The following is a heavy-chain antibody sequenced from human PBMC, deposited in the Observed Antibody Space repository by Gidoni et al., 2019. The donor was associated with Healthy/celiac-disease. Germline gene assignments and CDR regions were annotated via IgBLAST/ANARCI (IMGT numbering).Heavy chain of an antibody. D-gene: IGHD3-3*01. CDR3: ARGPKSLRFLEWTNWFDP. CDR1: GFTFSSYE. V-gene: IGHV3-48*03. Sequence: EVQLVESGGGLVQPGGSRRLSCAASGFTFSSYEMNWVRQAPGKGLAWVSYISSSGSTIYYADSVKGRFTISRDNAKNSLYLQMNSLRAEDTAVYYCARGPKSLRFLEWTNWFDPWGQGTLVTVSS. CDR2: ISSSGSTI. J-gene: IGHJ5*02.